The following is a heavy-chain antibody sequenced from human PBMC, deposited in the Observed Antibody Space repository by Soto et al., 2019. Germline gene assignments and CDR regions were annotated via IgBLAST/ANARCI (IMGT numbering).Heavy chain of an antibody. V-gene: IGHV1-69*06. CDR1: GGSLSTNP. CDR3: ARRGSGGFYRFFDS. Sequence: QVQLVQSGTEVKKPGSSVKVSCKASGGSLSTNPISWVRQAPGQGLEWMGGTGSGTGPGNHAQKFQGRLTVTADKCTSTVSMELTNLSAEDTAVYYCARRGSGGFYRFFDSWGQGTLVTVSS. D-gene: IGHD2-15*01. J-gene: IGHJ4*02. CDR2: TGSGTGPG.